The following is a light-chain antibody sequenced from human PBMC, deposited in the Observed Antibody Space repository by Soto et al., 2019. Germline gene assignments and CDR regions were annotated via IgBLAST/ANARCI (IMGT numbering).Light chain of an antibody. CDR3: SSYTSSSTLVV. V-gene: IGLV2-14*01. CDR1: SSDVGGYNY. Sequence: QSALTQPASVSVSPGQSITISCTGTSSDVGGYNYVSWYQQHPGKAPKLMIYDVSNRPSGVSNRFSGSKSGNTASLTISGLQAEDEADYYCSSYTSSSTLVVFGGGNKLTVL. J-gene: IGLJ2*01. CDR2: DVS.